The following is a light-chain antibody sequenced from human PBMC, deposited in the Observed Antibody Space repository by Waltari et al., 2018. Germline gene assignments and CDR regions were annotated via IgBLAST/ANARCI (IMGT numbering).Light chain of an antibody. J-gene: IGKJ1*01. Sequence: DVVLTQSPLSLSVTLGQLASISCRSSQSLMYTDGETYLNWFQQRPGQSPMRLIYKVPSRDFGVPDRFSGSGSGTDFTLNISRVEAEDVAIYYCMQGTHWPPWTFGQGTKVEIK. V-gene: IGKV2-30*01. CDR3: MQGTHWPPWT. CDR2: KVP. CDR1: QSLMYTDGETY.